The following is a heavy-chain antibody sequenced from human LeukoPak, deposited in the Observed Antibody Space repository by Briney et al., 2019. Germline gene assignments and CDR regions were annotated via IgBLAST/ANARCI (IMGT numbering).Heavy chain of an antibody. CDR2: ISSSSSYI. D-gene: IGHD2-15*01. V-gene: IGHV3-21*01. CDR1: GFTFSSYS. Sequence: GGSLRLSCAASGFTFSSYSMNWVRQAPGKGLEWVSAISSSSSYIYYADSVKGRFTISRDNAKNSLYLQMNSPRAEDTAVCHCARGEPACSGGSCYGAEYFQHWGQGTLVTVPS. J-gene: IGHJ1*01. CDR3: ARGEPACSGGSCYGAEYFQH.